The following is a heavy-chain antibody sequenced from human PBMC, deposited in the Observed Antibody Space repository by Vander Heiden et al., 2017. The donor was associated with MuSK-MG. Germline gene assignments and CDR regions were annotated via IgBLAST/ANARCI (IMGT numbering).Heavy chain of an antibody. Sequence: QVQLVQSGAEVKKPGASVKVSCKASGYTFTSYALHWVRQAPGQRLEWMGWINAGNGNTKYSQKFQGRVTITRDTSASTAYMELSSLRSEDTAVYYCARRGLSADLGGSYYRVGFDPWGQGTLVTVSS. D-gene: IGHD1-26*01. J-gene: IGHJ5*02. CDR2: INAGNGNT. CDR3: ARRGLSADLGGSYYRVGFDP. CDR1: GYTFTSYA. V-gene: IGHV1-3*01.